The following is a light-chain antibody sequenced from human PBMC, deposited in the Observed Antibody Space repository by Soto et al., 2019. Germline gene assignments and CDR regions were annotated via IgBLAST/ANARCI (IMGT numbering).Light chain of an antibody. J-gene: IGKJ1*01. CDR2: AAS. CDR1: ESVSTN. Sequence: IEMSQSPATLSLAPGERVTLSCRASESVSTNLAWYQQKAGQAPRLLIYAASTRATGIPARFSGSGSGTEFTLTISSLQSEDFAVYYCQQYSIWRTFGQVTKVDI. CDR3: QQYSIWRT. V-gene: IGKV3-15*01.